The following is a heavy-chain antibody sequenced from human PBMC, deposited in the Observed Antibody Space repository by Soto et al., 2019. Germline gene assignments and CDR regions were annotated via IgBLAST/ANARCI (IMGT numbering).Heavy chain of an antibody. D-gene: IGHD3-10*01. CDR3: AKGSYINYNCFDP. Sequence: GGSLRLSCAGSGFTFSSHAMNWVRQAPGKGLEWVSTISGSGDYTYYVDSVKGRFTVSRDNSKNTVYLQMSSLRADDTAIYYCAKGSYINYNCFDPWGQGTQVTVSS. CDR1: GFTFSSHA. CDR2: ISGSGDYT. V-gene: IGHV3-23*01. J-gene: IGHJ5*02.